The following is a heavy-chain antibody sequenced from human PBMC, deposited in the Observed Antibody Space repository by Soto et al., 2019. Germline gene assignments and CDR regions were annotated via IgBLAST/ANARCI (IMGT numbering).Heavy chain of an antibody. CDR1: GFDFSSNW. J-gene: IGHJ4*02. D-gene: IGHD1-26*01. CDR2: INPEETTT. V-gene: IGHV3-74*01. CDR3: TRDTFGARDY. Sequence: EVQLVQSGGGLVQPGGSLRLSCAASGFDFSSNWMHWVRQAPGKGLVWVSRINPEETTTTYADPVKGRFTISRDNALGTLYLQMNSLRVEDTAVYYCTRDTFGARDYWGQGTLVIVSS.